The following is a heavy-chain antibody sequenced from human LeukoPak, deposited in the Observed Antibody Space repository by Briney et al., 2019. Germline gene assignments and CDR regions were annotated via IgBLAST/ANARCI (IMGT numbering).Heavy chain of an antibody. J-gene: IGHJ5*02. CDR2: IRSKANSYAT. V-gene: IGHV3-73*01. Sequence: GGALRLSCAASGFTFSGSAMHWVRQASGKGLEWVGRIRSKANSYATAYAAWVKGRFNISRDHSKNTAYLQMNSLKTEDTAVYYCTRLGSSGWYNWFDTWGQGTLVTVSS. CDR3: TRLGSSGWYNWFDT. CDR1: GFTFSGSA. D-gene: IGHD6-19*01.